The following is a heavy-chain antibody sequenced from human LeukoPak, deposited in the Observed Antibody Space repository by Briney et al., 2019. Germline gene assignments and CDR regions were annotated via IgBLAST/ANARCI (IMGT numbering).Heavy chain of an antibody. J-gene: IGHJ4*02. CDR2: ISAYNGNT. CDR3: ARDLGYYDILTGYSPYYFDY. Sequence: GASVKVSCKASGYAFTSYGISWVRQAPGQGLEWMGWISAYNGNTNYAQKLQGRVTMTTDTTTSTAYMELRSLRSDDTAVYYCARDLGYYDILTGYSPYYFDYWGQATLVTVSS. CDR1: GYAFTSYG. V-gene: IGHV1-18*04. D-gene: IGHD3-9*01.